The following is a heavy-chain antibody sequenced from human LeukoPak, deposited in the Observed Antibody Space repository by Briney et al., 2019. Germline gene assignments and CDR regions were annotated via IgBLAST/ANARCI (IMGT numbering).Heavy chain of an antibody. Sequence: PGGSLRLSCAASGFTFSSYGMHWVRQAPGKGLEWVAVISYDGSNKYYADSLKGRLTISRDNSKNTLYLQMNSLRAEDTAVYYCAKDRNDYFWGSYTPAFDIWGQGTMVTVSS. CDR2: ISYDGSNK. J-gene: IGHJ3*02. D-gene: IGHD3-16*01. CDR1: GFTFSSYG. V-gene: IGHV3-30*18. CDR3: AKDRNDYFWGSYTPAFDI.